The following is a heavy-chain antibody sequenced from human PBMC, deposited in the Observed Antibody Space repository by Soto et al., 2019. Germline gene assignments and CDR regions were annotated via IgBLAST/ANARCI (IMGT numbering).Heavy chain of an antibody. CDR1: GYTFTSYG. J-gene: IGHJ5*02. D-gene: IGHD3-3*01. CDR3: ARTAIFVVVMDQNWFDP. V-gene: IGHV1-18*01. CDR2: ISAYNGNT. Sequence: ASVKVSCKASGYTFTSYGISWVRQPPGQGLEWMGWISAYNGNTNYAQKLQGRVTMTTDTSTSTAYMELRSLRSDDTAVYYCARTAIFVVVMDQNWFDPWCQGTLVTVSS.